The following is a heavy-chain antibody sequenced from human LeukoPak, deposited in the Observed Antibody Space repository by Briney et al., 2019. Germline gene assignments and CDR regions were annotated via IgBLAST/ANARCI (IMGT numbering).Heavy chain of an antibody. CDR1: GFTFSSYS. V-gene: IGHV3-21*01. Sequence: GGTLRLSCAASGFTFSSYSMNWVRQAPGKGLEWVSSISSSNTYIYYADSVKGRFTISRDNARNSLYLQMNTLRTEDTAVYYCARVAIEGAGADYWGQGTLVTVSS. J-gene: IGHJ4*02. D-gene: IGHD6-13*01. CDR3: ARVAIEGAGADY. CDR2: ISSSNTYI.